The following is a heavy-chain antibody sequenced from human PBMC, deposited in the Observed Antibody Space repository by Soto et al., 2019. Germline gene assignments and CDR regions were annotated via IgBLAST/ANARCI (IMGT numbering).Heavy chain of an antibody. J-gene: IGHJ6*02. CDR2: IIPIFCTA. V-gene: IGHV1-69*13. D-gene: IGHD3-22*01. CDR3: ASDMGYYYDSSGYYYYGMDV. CDR1: GGTFSSYA. Sequence: SVKVSCKASGGTFSSYAISWVRQAPGQGLEWMGGIIPIFCTANYAQKFQGRVTITADESTSTAYMELSRLRSEDTAVYYCASDMGYYYDSSGYYYYGMDVWGQGTTVTVSS.